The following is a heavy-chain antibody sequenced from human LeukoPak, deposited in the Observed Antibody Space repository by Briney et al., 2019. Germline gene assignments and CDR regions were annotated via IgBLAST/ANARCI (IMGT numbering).Heavy chain of an antibody. Sequence: GGSLRLSCAASGFTFSSYSMNWVRQAPGKGLEWVSYISSSSTIYYADSVKGRFTISKDNAKNSLYLQMNSLRAEDTAVYYCARGDLRSDAFDIWGQGTMVTVSS. CDR1: GFTFSSYS. CDR2: ISSSSTI. J-gene: IGHJ3*02. V-gene: IGHV3-48*01. D-gene: IGHD4-17*01. CDR3: ARGDLRSDAFDI.